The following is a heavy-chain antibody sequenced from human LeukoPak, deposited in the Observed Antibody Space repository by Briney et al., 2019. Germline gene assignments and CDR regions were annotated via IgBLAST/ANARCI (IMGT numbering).Heavy chain of an antibody. D-gene: IGHD6-19*01. Sequence: SETLSLTRAVYGGAFSGYYWSWLRQPPGKGLERTGEINHSGSTNNNPSLRSQVTISVDTSKHQFSLQLSSVTAADTAVYYCARGRSPVAGTEDVDYWGQGKLVTVSS. V-gene: IGHV4-34*01. J-gene: IGHJ4*02. CDR1: GGAFSGYY. CDR2: INHSGST. CDR3: ARGRSPVAGTEDVDY.